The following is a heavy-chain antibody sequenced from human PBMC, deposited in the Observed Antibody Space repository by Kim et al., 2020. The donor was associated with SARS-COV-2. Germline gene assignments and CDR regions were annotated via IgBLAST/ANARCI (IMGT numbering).Heavy chain of an antibody. CDR3: ARDKEQQVLHTFES. J-gene: IGHJ4*02. Sequence: ADSEKGRFTISRDNAKNSLYLQMNSLRAEDTAVYYCARDKEQQVLHTFESWGQGTLVTVSS. D-gene: IGHD6-13*01. V-gene: IGHV3-21*01.